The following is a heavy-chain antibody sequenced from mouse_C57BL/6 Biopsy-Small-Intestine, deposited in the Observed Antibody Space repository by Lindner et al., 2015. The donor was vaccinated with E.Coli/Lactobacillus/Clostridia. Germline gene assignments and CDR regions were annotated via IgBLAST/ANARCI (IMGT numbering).Heavy chain of an antibody. D-gene: IGHD2-1*01. Sequence: SVKVSCKASGYTFTTYGISWVRQAPGQGLEWMGWISAYNGNTNYAQKLQGRVTVTTDASTNTAYMELRSLTSDDTAVYYCARDRVWDASTGAFYYKPFDYWGQGTLVTVSS. CDR2: ISAYNGNT. V-gene: IGHV1-79*01. J-gene: IGHJ4*01. CDR3: ARDRVWDASTGAFYYKPFDY. CDR1: GYTFTTYG.